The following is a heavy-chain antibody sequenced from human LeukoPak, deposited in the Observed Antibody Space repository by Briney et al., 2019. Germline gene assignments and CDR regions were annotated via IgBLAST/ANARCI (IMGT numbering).Heavy chain of an antibody. CDR3: ARGFWAGDILTGYYWMPPAPFDP. Sequence: ASVKVSCKASGYTFTSYGISWVRQAPGQGLEWMGWISAYNGNTNYAQKLQGRVTMTTDTSTSTAYMELRSLRSDETAVYYCARGFWAGDILTGYYWMPPAPFDPWGQGTLVTVSS. CDR1: GYTFTSYG. J-gene: IGHJ5*02. V-gene: IGHV1-18*04. D-gene: IGHD3-9*01. CDR2: ISAYNGNT.